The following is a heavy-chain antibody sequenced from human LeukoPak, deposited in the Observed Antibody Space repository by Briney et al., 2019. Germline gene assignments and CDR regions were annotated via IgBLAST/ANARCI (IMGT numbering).Heavy chain of an antibody. V-gene: IGHV4-31*03. CDR1: GGSISSGGYY. J-gene: IGHJ5*02. D-gene: IGHD3-9*01. CDR3: ARDHKSHYDILTGYYSEQGGFDP. Sequence: SQALSLTCTVSGGSISSGGYYWSWIRQHPGKGREWIGYIYYSGSTYYNPSLKSRVTISVDTSKNQFSLKLSSVTAADTAVYYCARDHKSHYDILTGYYSEQGGFDPWGQGTLVTVSS. CDR2: IYYSGST.